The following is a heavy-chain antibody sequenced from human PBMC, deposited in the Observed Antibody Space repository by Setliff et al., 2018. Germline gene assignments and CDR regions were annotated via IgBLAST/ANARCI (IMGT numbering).Heavy chain of an antibody. D-gene: IGHD3-22*01. Sequence: PGASLKISCAASGFTFESHTMNWVRQAPGKGLEWVSSISGSSGYKYYADSLKGRFTISRDNAKSSLYLQVDSLRAEDTAVYYCARNYYDSGDHLPFYYYYMDAWGKGTTVTVSS. CDR1: GFTFESHT. CDR3: ARNYYDSGDHLPFYYYYMDA. V-gene: IGHV3-21*01. CDR2: ISGSSGYK. J-gene: IGHJ6*03.